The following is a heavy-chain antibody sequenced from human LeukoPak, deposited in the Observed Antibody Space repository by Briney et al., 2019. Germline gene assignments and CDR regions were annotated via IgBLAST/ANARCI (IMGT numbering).Heavy chain of an antibody. CDR2: VTSFGKST. Sequence: GGSLRLSCTASGFTFNKSAINWVRQAPGEGLEWVSAVTSFGKSTYYADSVKGRFAISRDNPKNSLYLQMNSLRAEDTAVYHCVRGSGGYDPLAFDSWGQGTLVTVSS. V-gene: IGHV3-21*01. D-gene: IGHD5-12*01. CDR3: VRGSGGYDPLAFDS. CDR1: GFTFNKSA. J-gene: IGHJ4*02.